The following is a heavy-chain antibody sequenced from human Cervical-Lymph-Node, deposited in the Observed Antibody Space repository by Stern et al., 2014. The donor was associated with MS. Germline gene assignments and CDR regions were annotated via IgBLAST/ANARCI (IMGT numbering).Heavy chain of an antibody. V-gene: IGHV3-30*03. D-gene: IGHD3-10*01. Sequence: DQLVESGGGVVQPRKSLRLSCAASGFTFSDYGMHWVRQAPGKGLEWVALATYDGSDQYYADSVKGRFTGSRDNSKNTVLLQMNGLRPEDTAVYFCARDRGLTHYFYGMDVWGQGTTVTVSS. J-gene: IGHJ6*02. CDR1: GFTFSDYG. CDR2: ATYDGSDQ. CDR3: ARDRGLTHYFYGMDV.